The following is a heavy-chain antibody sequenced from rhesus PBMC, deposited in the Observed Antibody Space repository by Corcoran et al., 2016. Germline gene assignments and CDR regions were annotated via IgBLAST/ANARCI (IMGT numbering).Heavy chain of an antibody. Sequence: QVQLQESGPGLVKPSETLSLTCAVSGGSISSNYWRWIRQPPGKGLEWIGRIYGSSGSTSYNTSLTSRVTISTDTSKNQFSLKLSSVTAADTAVYFCARFSTVVGTFDYWGQGVLVTVSS. J-gene: IGHJ4*01. CDR3: ARFSTVVGTFDY. V-gene: IGHV4-147*01. D-gene: IGHD4-29*01. CDR1: GGSISSNY. CDR2: IYGSSGST.